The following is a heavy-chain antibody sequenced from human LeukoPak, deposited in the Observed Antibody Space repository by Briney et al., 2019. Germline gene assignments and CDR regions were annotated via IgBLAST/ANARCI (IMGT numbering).Heavy chain of an antibody. V-gene: IGHV3-74*01. Sequence: PGGSLRLSCAASGFTFSSYWMHWVRQAPGKGLVWVSRINSDGSGTSYADSVKGRFTISRDNAKNTLYLQMNSLRAEDTAVYYCARDAPNAWLVPDFGGQGTLVTVSS. D-gene: IGHD6-19*01. CDR3: ARDAPNAWLVPDF. J-gene: IGHJ4*02. CDR1: GFTFSSYW. CDR2: INSDGSGT.